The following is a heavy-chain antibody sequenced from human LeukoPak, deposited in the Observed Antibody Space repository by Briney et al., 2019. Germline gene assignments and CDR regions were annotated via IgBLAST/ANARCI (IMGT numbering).Heavy chain of an antibody. V-gene: IGHV1-8*01. Sequence: ASEKVSCKASGHTFTSYDINWVRQATGQGLEWMGWMNPNSGNTGYAQKFQGRVTMTRNTSISTAYMELSSLRSEDTAVYYCARALTASLRPRRYCGQGTLVTVSS. CDR3: ARALTASLRPRRY. CDR2: MNPNSGNT. D-gene: IGHD3-16*01. J-gene: IGHJ4*02. CDR1: GHTFTSYD.